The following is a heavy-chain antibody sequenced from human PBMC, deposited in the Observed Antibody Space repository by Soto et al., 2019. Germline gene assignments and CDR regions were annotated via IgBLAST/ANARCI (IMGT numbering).Heavy chain of an antibody. CDR3: THRRLPRRVDY. CDR2: IYWDDDK. J-gene: IGHJ4*02. Sequence: QITLKESGPTLVKPTQTLTLTCTFSGFSLSTSGVGVGWIRQPPGKALEWLALIYWDDDKRYSPSLKSPLTITEDPAKNQVTLPLAHMDAVSPATYWCTHRRLPRRVDYGGPGPRVTGSS. V-gene: IGHV2-5*02. CDR1: GFSLSTSGVG.